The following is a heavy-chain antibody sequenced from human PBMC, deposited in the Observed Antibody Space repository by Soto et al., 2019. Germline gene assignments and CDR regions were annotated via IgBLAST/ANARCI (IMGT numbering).Heavy chain of an antibody. J-gene: IGHJ4*02. CDR2: LSHNGNNK. Sequence: GSLRLSCAASGFTFRSNPMHWVRQAPGRGLEWVAVLSHNGNNKYYADSVKGRFTISRDTSTDTLYLQMNSLRGEDTAVYYCARDQGYPQWLAIFDYWGQGTLVTVSS. V-gene: IGHV3-30-3*01. D-gene: IGHD6-19*01. CDR1: GFTFRSNP. CDR3: ARDQGYPQWLAIFDY.